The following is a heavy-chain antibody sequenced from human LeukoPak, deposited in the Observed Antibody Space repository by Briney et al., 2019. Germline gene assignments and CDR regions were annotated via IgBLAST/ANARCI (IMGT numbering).Heavy chain of an antibody. CDR2: INHSGST. Sequence: SETLSLACAVYGGSFSGYYWSWIRQPPGKGLEWIGEINHSGSTNYNPSLKSRVTISVDTSKNQFSLKLSSVTAADTAVYYCAGSDAWQWLVIDYWGQGTLVTVSS. CDR3: AGSDAWQWLVIDY. J-gene: IGHJ4*02. V-gene: IGHV4-34*01. D-gene: IGHD6-19*01. CDR1: GGSFSGYY.